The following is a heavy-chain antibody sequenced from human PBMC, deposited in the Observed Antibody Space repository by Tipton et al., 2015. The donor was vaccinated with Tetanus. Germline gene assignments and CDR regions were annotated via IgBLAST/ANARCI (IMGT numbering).Heavy chain of an antibody. Sequence: QLVQSGGGVVQPGRSLRLSCAASGFTFSSYGMHWVRQAPGKGLKWVAVISYDGSNKYYADSVKGRFTISRDNSKNTLYLQMNSLRAEDTAVYYCAKGGTLLRASPVDYWGQGTLVTVSS. J-gene: IGHJ4*02. D-gene: IGHD3-22*01. V-gene: IGHV3-30*18. CDR3: AKGGTLLRASPVDY. CDR2: ISYDGSNK. CDR1: GFTFSSYG.